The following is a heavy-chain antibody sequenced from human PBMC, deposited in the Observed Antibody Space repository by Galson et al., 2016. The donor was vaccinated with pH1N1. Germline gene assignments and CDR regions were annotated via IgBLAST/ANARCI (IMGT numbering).Heavy chain of an antibody. J-gene: IGHJ4*02. Sequence: TLSLTCTVSGGSISSGDYFWSWIRQPPGKGLEWIGYIYYSGSPYYNPSLKSRLIISVDKPKNQFSLKLSSVTAADTAVYYCARGGVGTMVRGVIIDYYVDCWGQGTLVTVSS. CDR3: ARGGVGTMVRGVIIDYYVDC. V-gene: IGHV4-30-4*08. D-gene: IGHD3-10*01. CDR2: IYYSGSP. CDR1: GGSISSGDYF.